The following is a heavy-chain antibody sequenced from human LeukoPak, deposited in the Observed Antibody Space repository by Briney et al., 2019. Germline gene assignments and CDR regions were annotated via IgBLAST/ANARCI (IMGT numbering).Heavy chain of an antibody. CDR2: ISAYNGNT. Sequence: ASVKVSCKASGYTFTSYGISWVRQAPGQGLEWIGWISAYNGNTNYAQKLQGRVTMTTDTSTSTAYMELRSLRSDDTAVYYCARPYYDSSAPPYDYWGQGTLVTVSS. CDR3: ARPYYDSSAPPYDY. D-gene: IGHD3-22*01. V-gene: IGHV1-18*01. J-gene: IGHJ4*02. CDR1: GYTFTSYG.